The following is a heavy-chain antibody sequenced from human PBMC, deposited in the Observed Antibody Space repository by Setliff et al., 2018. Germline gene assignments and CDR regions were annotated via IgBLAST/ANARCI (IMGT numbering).Heavy chain of an antibody. Sequence: ETLSLTCTVSGDSISSSSYYWGWIRQPPGKGLEWIGSIDYSGSTYYNPSLKSRVTISVDTSKNQFSLKLSSVTAADTAVYYCARRTGYYNFWSGYYDYWGQGTLVTVSS. CDR2: IDYSGST. J-gene: IGHJ4*02. V-gene: IGHV4-39*07. D-gene: IGHD3-3*01. CDR3: ARRTGYYNFWSGYYDY. CDR1: GDSISSSSYY.